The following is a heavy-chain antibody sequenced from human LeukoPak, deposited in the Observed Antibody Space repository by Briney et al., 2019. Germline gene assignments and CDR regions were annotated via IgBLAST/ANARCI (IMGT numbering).Heavy chain of an antibody. J-gene: IGHJ4*02. CDR3: AKDPDYDVLTGTSFDY. Sequence: PGGSLRLSCAASGFAFGSYAMSWVRQAPGKGLEWVSSVSDSGGNTYYTASVKGRFTISRDNSKNTLYLQMTSLRAEDTAVYYCAKDPDYDVLTGTSFDYWGQGALVTVSS. CDR1: GFAFGSYA. V-gene: IGHV3-23*01. D-gene: IGHD3-9*01. CDR2: VSDSGGNT.